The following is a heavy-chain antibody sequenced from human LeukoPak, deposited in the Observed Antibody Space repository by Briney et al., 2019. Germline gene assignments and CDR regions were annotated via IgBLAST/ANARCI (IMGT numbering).Heavy chain of an antibody. V-gene: IGHV4-30-2*01. Sequence: SQTLSLTCTVSGGSVDSSDYYWTWIRQPPGKGLEWISYISHTGGTYYNSSLLSRVTISLDKSKNQFSLKLSSVTAADTAVYYCARDSSSWYFHYFDYWGQGTLVTVSS. J-gene: IGHJ4*02. CDR1: GGSVDSSDYY. D-gene: IGHD6-13*01. CDR2: ISHTGGT. CDR3: ARDSSSWYFHYFDY.